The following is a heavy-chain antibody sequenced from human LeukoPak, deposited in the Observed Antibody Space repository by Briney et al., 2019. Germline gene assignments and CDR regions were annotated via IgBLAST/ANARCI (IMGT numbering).Heavy chain of an antibody. J-gene: IGHJ1*01. CDR1: GDPISSFY. D-gene: IGHD6-19*01. Sequence: PSETLSLTCTVSGDPISSFYWSWIRQPAGKGLEWIGRIYTSGTTNNNSSLKSRLTMSVDTSKNQFSLKLSSVTSADTAVYYCARRGSSGSAQYFQDWGQGTLVTVSS. CDR3: ARRGSSGSAQYFQD. V-gene: IGHV4-4*07. CDR2: IYTSGTT.